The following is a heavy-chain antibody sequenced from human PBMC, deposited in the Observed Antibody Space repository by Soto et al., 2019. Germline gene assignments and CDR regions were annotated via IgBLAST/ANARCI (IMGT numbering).Heavy chain of an antibody. CDR2: IERDGSEE. J-gene: IGHJ4*02. V-gene: IGHV3-7*01. D-gene: IGHD6-19*01. CDR1: SLSFSNYW. CDR3: VAGRGWLSDY. Sequence: LVESGGGLVQPGGSLRLSCAASSLSFSNYWMNWVRQAPGKGLEWVAIIERDGSEEFYVDSVKGRFTISRDNVRNSLYLQMNSLRVEDTAVYLCVAGRGWLSDYWGQGTRVTVSS.